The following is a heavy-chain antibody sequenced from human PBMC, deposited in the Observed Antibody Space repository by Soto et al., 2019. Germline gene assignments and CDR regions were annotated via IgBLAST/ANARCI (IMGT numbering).Heavy chain of an antibody. D-gene: IGHD4-4*01. CDR1: GLTFSSYA. CDR3: AKDGGFYSNFALDS. CDR2: TSGSGGSS. J-gene: IGHJ4*02. Sequence: GGSLRLSCAASGLTFSSYAMSWVRQAPGKGLEWVADTSGSGGSSYYAESVKGRFTISRDNFKNTLYLQMDSLRAEDTAIYYCAKDGGFYSNFALDSWGQGTLVTVSS. V-gene: IGHV3-23*01.